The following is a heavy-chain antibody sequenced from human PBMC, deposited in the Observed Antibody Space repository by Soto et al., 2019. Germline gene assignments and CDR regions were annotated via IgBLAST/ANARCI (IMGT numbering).Heavy chain of an antibody. D-gene: IGHD3-3*01. CDR3: ASGDFWSGYYF. V-gene: IGHV4-34*01. CDR1: GGSFSGYY. CDR2: INHSGST. Sequence: SETLSLTCAVYGGSFSGYYWSWIRQPPGKGLEWIGEINHSGSTNYNPSLKSRVTISVDTSKNQFSLKLSSVTAADTAVYYCASGDFWSGYYFWGQGTLVTVSS. J-gene: IGHJ4*02.